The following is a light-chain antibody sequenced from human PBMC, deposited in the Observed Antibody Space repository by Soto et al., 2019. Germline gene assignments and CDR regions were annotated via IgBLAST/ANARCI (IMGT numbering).Light chain of an antibody. J-gene: IGKJ4*01. CDR1: QSVGRNY. CDR2: TAS. CDR3: QQFASSPLT. Sequence: EIVLTQSPGTLSLSPGERATLSCRASQSVGRNYVAWYQQKPGQAPRLLIHTASSRVSGIPDRFSGSGSGTDFTLTISRLEPEDSAVYYCQQFASSPLTFGGGTKVDIK. V-gene: IGKV3-20*01.